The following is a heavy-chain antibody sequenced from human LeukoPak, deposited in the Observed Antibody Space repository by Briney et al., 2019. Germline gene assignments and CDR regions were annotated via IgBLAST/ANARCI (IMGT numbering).Heavy chain of an antibody. CDR2: ISYDGSNK. CDR1: GYTFTSYY. CDR3: IVGATFDY. V-gene: IGHV3-30*03. J-gene: IGHJ4*02. Sequence: SCKASGYTFTSYYMHWVRQAPGKGLEWVAVISYDGSNKYYADSVKGRFTISRDNSKNTLYLRMNSLRAEDTAVYYCIVGATFDYWGQGTLVTVSS. D-gene: IGHD1-26*01.